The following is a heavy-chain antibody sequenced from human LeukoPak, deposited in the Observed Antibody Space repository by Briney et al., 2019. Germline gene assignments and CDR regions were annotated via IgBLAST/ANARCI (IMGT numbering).Heavy chain of an antibody. D-gene: IGHD4-17*01. V-gene: IGHV4-39*01. CDR3: ARSGDYDYYYYMDV. CDR2: IYYSGNT. CDR1: GASISSSNYY. Sequence: PSETLSLTCTVSGASISSSNYYWGWIRQPPGKGLEWLGSIYYSGNTYYNASLKSRVTISVDTSKNQFSLKLSSVTAADTAVYYCARSGDYDYYYYMDVWGKGTTVTVSS. J-gene: IGHJ6*03.